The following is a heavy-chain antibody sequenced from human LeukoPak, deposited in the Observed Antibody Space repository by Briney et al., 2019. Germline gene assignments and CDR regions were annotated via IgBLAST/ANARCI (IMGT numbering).Heavy chain of an antibody. V-gene: IGHV3-49*04. CDR1: GFTFGDYA. CDR3: TQVSGGYGDYQFDY. D-gene: IGHD4-17*01. J-gene: IGHJ4*02. Sequence: GGSLRLSCTASGFTFGDYAMSWVRQAPGKGLEWIGFIRSKAYGGTTEYAASVKGRFTISRDDSKSIAYLQMNSLKTEDTAVYYCTQVSGGYGDYQFDYWGQGTLVTVSS. CDR2: IRSKAYGGTT.